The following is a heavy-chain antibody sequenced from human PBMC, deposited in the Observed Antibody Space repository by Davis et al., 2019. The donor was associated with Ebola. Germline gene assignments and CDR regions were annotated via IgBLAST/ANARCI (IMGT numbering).Heavy chain of an antibody. CDR1: GYTLTELS. V-gene: IGHV1-24*01. CDR3: ARGDDDSSGYYGY. D-gene: IGHD3-22*01. J-gene: IGHJ4*02. CDR2: FDPEDGET. Sequence: ASVKVSCKVSGYTLTELSMHWVRQAPGKGLEWMGGFDPEDGETIYAQKFQGRVTMTRDTSISTAYMELSRLRSDDTAVYYCARGDDDSSGYYGYWGQGTLVTVSS.